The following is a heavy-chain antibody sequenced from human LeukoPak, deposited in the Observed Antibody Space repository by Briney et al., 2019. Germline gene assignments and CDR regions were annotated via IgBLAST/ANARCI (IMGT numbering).Heavy chain of an antibody. CDR2: ISPYNGNT. J-gene: IGHJ4*02. D-gene: IGHD2-21*02. CDR1: GYTFSSYV. CDR3: ARYLYAGVLTY. Sequence: ASVKVSCKASGYTFSSYVINWVRQAPGQGLEWMGRISPYNGNTNYAQKLQGRVTMTTDTSTSTAYMELRSLRSEDTALYYCARYLYAGVLTYWGQGTLVTVSS. V-gene: IGHV1-18*01.